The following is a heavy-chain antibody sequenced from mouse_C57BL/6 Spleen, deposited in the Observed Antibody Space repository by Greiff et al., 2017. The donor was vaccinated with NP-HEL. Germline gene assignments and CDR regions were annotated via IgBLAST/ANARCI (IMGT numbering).Heavy chain of an antibody. CDR3: AKGEFITTVVATGDY. CDR1: GYTFTSYG. V-gene: IGHV1-81*01. Sequence: QVQLKESGAELARPGASVKLSCKASGYTFTSYGISWVKQRTGQGLEWIGEIYPRSGNTYYNEKFKGKATLTADKSSSTAYMELRSLTSEDSAVYFCAKGEFITTVVATGDYWGQGTTLTVSS. CDR2: IYPRSGNT. J-gene: IGHJ2*01. D-gene: IGHD1-1*01.